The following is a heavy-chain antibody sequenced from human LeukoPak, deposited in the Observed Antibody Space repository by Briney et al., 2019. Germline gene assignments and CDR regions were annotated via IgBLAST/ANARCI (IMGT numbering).Heavy chain of an antibody. CDR1: GYTFTSYG. CDR2: ISAYNGNT. D-gene: IGHD3-10*01. V-gene: IGHV1-18*01. Sequence: ASVKVSCKASGYTFTSYGISWVRQAPGQGLEWMGCISAYNGNTNYAQRLQGRVTMTTDTSTSTAYMELRSLRSDDTAVYYCARDPYYYGSGSYYGDQYFQHWGQGTLVTVSS. J-gene: IGHJ1*01. CDR3: ARDPYYYGSGSYYGDQYFQH.